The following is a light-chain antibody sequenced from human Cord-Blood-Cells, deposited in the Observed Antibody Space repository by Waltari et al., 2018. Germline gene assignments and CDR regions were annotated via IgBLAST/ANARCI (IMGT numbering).Light chain of an antibody. V-gene: IGKV4-1*01. CDR1: QSVFYSSTNKNY. Sequence: DIVMTQSPDSLAVSLGERATINCKSSQSVFYSSTNKNYLAWYQQKPGQPPKLLIYWASTRESGVPDRFSGSGSGTDFTLTSSSLQAEDGAVYYCQQYYSTPYSFGQGTKLEIK. CDR2: WAS. J-gene: IGKJ2*03. CDR3: QQYYSTPYS.